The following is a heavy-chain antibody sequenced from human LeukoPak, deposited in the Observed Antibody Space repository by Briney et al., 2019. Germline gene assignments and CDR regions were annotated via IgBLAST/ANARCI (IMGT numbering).Heavy chain of an antibody. D-gene: IGHD3-22*01. CDR2: IWYDGSNK. J-gene: IGHJ4*02. Sequence: GGSLRLSCAASGFTFSTYAMHWVRQAPGKGLEWVAVIWYDGSNKYYGDSVKGRLSISRDNAKSSLYLQMDSLRAEDTAVYYCARVEDYYDSSGYSAWDYWGQGTLVTVSS. V-gene: IGHV3-33*01. CDR3: ARVEDYYDSSGYSAWDY. CDR1: GFTFSTYA.